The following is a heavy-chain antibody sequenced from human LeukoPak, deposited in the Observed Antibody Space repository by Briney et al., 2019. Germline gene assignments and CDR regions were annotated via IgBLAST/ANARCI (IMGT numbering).Heavy chain of an antibody. CDR2: IYYSGST. V-gene: IGHV4-30-4*08. CDR1: GGSISSGDYY. J-gene: IGHJ4*02. Sequence: SETLSLTCTGSGGSISSGDYYWSWIRQPPGKGLEWIGYIYYSGSTYYNPSPKSRVTISVDTSKNQFSLKLSSVTAADTAVYYCARRMTYYDILTGYPQPYYFDYWGQGTLVTVSS. CDR3: ARRMTYYDILTGYPQPYYFDY. D-gene: IGHD3-9*01.